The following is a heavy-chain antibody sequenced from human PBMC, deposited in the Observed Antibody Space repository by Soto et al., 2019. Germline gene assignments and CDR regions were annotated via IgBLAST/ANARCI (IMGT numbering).Heavy chain of an antibody. CDR2: IYYSGST. CDR3: ARAVNYEYYDFWSGYYTLDY. D-gene: IGHD3-3*01. V-gene: IGHV4-59*01. J-gene: IGHJ4*02. CDR1: GGSISSYY. Sequence: PSETLSLTCTVSGGSISSYYWSWIRQPPGKGLEWIGYIYYSGSTNYNPSLKSRGTISVDTSKNQFSLKLSSVTAADTAVYYCARAVNYEYYDFWSGYYTLDYWGQGTLVTVSS.